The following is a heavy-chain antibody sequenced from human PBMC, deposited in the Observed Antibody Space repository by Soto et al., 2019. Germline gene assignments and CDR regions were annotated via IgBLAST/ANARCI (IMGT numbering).Heavy chain of an antibody. D-gene: IGHD6-19*01. CDR1: GYTFTSYA. V-gene: IGHV1-3*01. CDR2: INAGNGNT. CDR3: AREGAVAGTWNWFDP. Sequence: ASVKVSCKASGYTFTSYAMHWVRQAPGQRLEWMGWINAGNGNTKYSQKFQGRFTISRDNSKNTLYLQMNSLRAEDTAVYYCAREGAVAGTWNWFDPWGQGTLVTVSS. J-gene: IGHJ5*02.